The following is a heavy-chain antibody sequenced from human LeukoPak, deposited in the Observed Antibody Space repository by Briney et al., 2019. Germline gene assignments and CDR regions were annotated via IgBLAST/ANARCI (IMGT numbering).Heavy chain of an antibody. D-gene: IGHD6-13*01. CDR1: GYTFTSYD. CDR3: ARARIRSSSMDAFDI. Sequence: ASVKASCKASGYTFTSYDINWVRQAPGQGLEWMGWIYPNSGGTSYAEKFQGRVTMTRDTSISTAYMELSRLRSDDTAVYYCARARIRSSSMDAFDIWGQGTMVTVSS. CDR2: IYPNSGGT. J-gene: IGHJ3*02. V-gene: IGHV1-2*02.